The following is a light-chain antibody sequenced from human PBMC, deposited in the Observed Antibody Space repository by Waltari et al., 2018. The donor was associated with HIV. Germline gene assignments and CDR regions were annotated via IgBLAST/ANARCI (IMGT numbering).Light chain of an antibody. CDR2: DNN. Sequence: QPVLTQPPSVPAAPGRRVIITCSGNTSNIATNLVSWYQQIPGTAPKLLIYDNNKRPSGIPERFSGSKSATSATLGITGLQTGDEAEYFCGTWDSSLNTPVFGGGSRLTVL. CDR1: TSNIATNL. V-gene: IGLV1-51*01. J-gene: IGLJ2*01. CDR3: GTWDSSLNTPV.